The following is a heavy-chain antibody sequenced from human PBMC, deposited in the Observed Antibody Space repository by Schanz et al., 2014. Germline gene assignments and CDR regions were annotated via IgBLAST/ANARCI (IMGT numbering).Heavy chain of an antibody. J-gene: IGHJ4*02. CDR2: INWDGATT. V-gene: IGHV3-43D*03. CDR1: GFTFDDYA. CDR3: AKAATQGSWPLLDY. Sequence: EVQLVESGGVVVQPGGSLRLSCAASGFTFDDYAMHWVRQTPGKGLEWVSLINWDGATTYYADSVKGRFTISRDNSKNSLFLQMNSLRPEDTAMYFCAKAATQGSWPLLDYWGQGTLVTVSS. D-gene: IGHD6-13*01.